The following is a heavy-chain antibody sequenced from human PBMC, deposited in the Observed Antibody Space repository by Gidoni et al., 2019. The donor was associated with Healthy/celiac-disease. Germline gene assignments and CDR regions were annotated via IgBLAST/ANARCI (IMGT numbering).Heavy chain of an antibody. CDR3: ANCRTFGEADYYYYGMDV. J-gene: IGHJ6*02. CDR1: GGTISSYA. Sequence: VQLVQSEAEVRKPWSSVTVSCKHSGGTISSYANSRVRQAPGRALEWMGGIIPTFGTSNHGQKFQGRGTSTGGEATRGGYMERGSRRSEDEAVDYWANCRTFGEADYYYYGMDVWGQGTTVTVSS. CDR2: IIPTFGTS. V-gene: IGHV1-69*01. D-gene: IGHD3-10*01.